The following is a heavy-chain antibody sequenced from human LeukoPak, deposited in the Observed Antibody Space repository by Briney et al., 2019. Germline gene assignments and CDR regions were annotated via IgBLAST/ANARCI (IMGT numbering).Heavy chain of an antibody. CDR1: GGSFSGYY. J-gene: IGHJ4*02. V-gene: IGHV4-34*01. CDR3: ASHPLWGPRLPRSTGYYFDY. D-gene: IGHD7-27*01. Sequence: SETLSLTCAVYGGSFSGYYWSWIRQPPGRGLEWIGEINHSGSTNYNPSLKSRVTISVDTSKNQFSLKLSSVTAADTAVYYCASHPLWGPRLPRSTGYYFDYWGQGTLVTVSS. CDR2: INHSGST.